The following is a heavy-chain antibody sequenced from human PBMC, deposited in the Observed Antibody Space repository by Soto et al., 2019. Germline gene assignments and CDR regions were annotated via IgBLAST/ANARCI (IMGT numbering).Heavy chain of an antibody. J-gene: IGHJ4*02. Sequence: EVQLVESGGGLVQPGGSLTLSCAASGFTFSSYWMHCVRQAPGKGLVWVSRIKSDGSGTSYADSVKGRLTISRDNARNTLYLQMNSLRAEDTAVYFCARGDGDYYDGNGYLGRHWGQGTLVTVSS. CDR1: GFTFSSYW. CDR2: IKSDGSGT. D-gene: IGHD3-22*01. CDR3: ARGDGDYYDGNGYLGRH. V-gene: IGHV3-74*01.